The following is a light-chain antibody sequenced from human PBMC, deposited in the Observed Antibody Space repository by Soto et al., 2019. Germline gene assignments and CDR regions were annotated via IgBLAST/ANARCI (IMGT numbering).Light chain of an antibody. J-gene: IGKJ4*01. V-gene: IGKV3-15*01. Sequence: EIVMTQSPATLSVSPGERATLSCRASQSVSSNLAWYQQKPGQAPRLLIYGASTRATGIPARFSGSGSGTEFTLTISSLQPEDFATYYCQQLYDYPLTFGGGTKVDI. CDR2: GAS. CDR3: QQLYDYPLT. CDR1: QSVSSN.